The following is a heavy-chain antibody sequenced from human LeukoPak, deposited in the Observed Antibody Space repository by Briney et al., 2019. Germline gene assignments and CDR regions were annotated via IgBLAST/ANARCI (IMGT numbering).Heavy chain of an antibody. V-gene: IGHV3-48*03. CDR3: AKDSSRMAPAGTGAFDI. Sequence: PGGSLRLSCAASGFTLSSYEMNWVRQAPGKGLEWVSYISSSGSTIYYADSVKGRSTISRNNAKNSLYLQMNSLRAEDMALYYCAKDSSRMAPAGTGAFDIWGQGTMVTVSS. J-gene: IGHJ3*02. CDR2: ISSSGSTI. CDR1: GFTLSSYE. D-gene: IGHD6-13*01.